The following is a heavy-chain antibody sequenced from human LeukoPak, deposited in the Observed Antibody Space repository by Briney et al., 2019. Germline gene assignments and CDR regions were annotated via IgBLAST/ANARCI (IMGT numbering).Heavy chain of an antibody. J-gene: IGHJ4*02. D-gene: IGHD3-22*01. CDR3: AKRGVVIRVILVGFHKEAYYFDS. CDR2: ISDSGGRT. CDR1: GITLSNYG. V-gene: IGHV3-23*01. Sequence: GGSLRLSCAVSGITLSNYGMSWVRQAPGKGLEWVAGISDSGGRTNYADSGKGRFTISRDNPKNTMYMQMNSLRAEDTAVYFCAKRGVVIRVILVGFHKEAYYFDSWGQGALVTVSS.